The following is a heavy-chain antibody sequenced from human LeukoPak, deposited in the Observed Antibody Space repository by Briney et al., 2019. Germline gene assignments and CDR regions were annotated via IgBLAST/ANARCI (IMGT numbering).Heavy chain of an antibody. V-gene: IGHV3-23*01. CDR1: GFTFSTYG. Sequence: PGGSLRLSCAASGFTFSTYGTTWVRQAPGKGLEWVSTIGGSGDYTYYADPVKGRFTISRDNSKNTVYLQMNSLRAEDTAIYYCTKDSRYSYGSRFDPWGQGTLVSVSS. J-gene: IGHJ5*02. D-gene: IGHD5-18*01. CDR3: TKDSRYSYGSRFDP. CDR2: IGGSGDYT.